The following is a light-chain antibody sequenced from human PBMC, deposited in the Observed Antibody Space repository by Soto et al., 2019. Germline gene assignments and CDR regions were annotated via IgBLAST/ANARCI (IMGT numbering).Light chain of an antibody. J-gene: IGKJ5*01. CDR3: QQYNNWPPIT. Sequence: EIVLTQSPGTLSLSPGERATLGCRASQSVSSNLAWYQQKPGQAPRLLIYGASTRATGIPARFSGSGSGTEFTLTISSLQSEDFAVYYCQQYNNWPPITFGQGTRLEIK. V-gene: IGKV3-15*01. CDR2: GAS. CDR1: QSVSSN.